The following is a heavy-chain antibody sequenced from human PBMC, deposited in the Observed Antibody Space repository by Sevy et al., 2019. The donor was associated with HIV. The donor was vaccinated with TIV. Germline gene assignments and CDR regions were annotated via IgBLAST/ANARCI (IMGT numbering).Heavy chain of an antibody. J-gene: IGHJ3*02. Sequence: GGSLRLSCATSGFTFDDYAMNWVRQVPGKGLEWVSGINWKGDGIGYADSVKGRFIISRDNAKKSRYLQMNSLRAEDTALYHCARSTYYFDTTGFGAFDIWGQGTKVTVSS. CDR2: INWKGDGI. D-gene: IGHD3-22*01. V-gene: IGHV3-20*01. CDR3: ARSTYYFDTTGFGAFDI. CDR1: GFTFDDYA.